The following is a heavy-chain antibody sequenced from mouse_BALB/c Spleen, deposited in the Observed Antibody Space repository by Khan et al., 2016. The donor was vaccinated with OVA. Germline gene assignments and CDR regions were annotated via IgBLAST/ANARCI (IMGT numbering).Heavy chain of an antibody. Sequence: VQLKESGPELVKPGASVKISCKASGYSFTGYSMNWVMQSPGKSLEWIGRINPHIGETLYNQKFKGKATLTVDESSRTAYMELRSLASEDSAVYYCAKKNGGGFDYWGQGTTLTVSS. CDR3: AKKNGGGFDY. CDR1: GYSFTGYS. J-gene: IGHJ2*01. D-gene: IGHD1-1*01. CDR2: INPHIGET. V-gene: IGHV1-20*02.